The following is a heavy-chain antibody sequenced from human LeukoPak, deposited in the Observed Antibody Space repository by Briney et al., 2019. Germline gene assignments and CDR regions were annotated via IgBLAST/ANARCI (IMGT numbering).Heavy chain of an antibody. V-gene: IGHV4-34*01. CDR3: ARSRIIMVRGIIRSHWFDP. D-gene: IGHD3-10*01. CDR1: GGSFRGYY. CDR2: INHSGST. Sequence: SETLSLTCAVYGGSFRGYYWSWIRQPPGKGLEWIGEINHSGSTNYNPSLKSRVTISVDTSKNQFSLKLSSVTAADTAVYYCARSRIIMVRGIIRSHWFDPWGQGTLVTVSS. J-gene: IGHJ5*02.